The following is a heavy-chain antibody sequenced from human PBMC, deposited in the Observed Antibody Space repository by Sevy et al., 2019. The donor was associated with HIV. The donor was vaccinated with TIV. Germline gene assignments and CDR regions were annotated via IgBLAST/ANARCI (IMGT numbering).Heavy chain of an antibody. Sequence: GGSLRLSCAASGFTFDDYAMHWVRQAPGKGLEWVSGISWNSGSIGYADSVKGRFTISSDNAKNSLYLQMNSLRAEDTALYDCAKGGARKTIFGVVHYYYGMDVWGQGTTVTVSS. J-gene: IGHJ6*02. D-gene: IGHD3-3*01. CDR2: ISWNSGSI. CDR1: GFTFDDYA. V-gene: IGHV3-9*01. CDR3: AKGGARKTIFGVVHYYYGMDV.